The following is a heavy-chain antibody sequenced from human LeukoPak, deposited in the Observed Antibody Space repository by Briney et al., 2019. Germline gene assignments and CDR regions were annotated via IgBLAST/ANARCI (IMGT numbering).Heavy chain of an antibody. V-gene: IGHV3-7*01. CDR1: GFSFRSYW. D-gene: IGHD6-13*01. CDR3: ARDPSPYSSTWYIDY. Sequence: GGSLRLSCSASGFSFRSYWMTWVRRAPGKGLEWVADIKKDGSETYYVDSVKGRFTISRDISKNTLYLQMNTLRAEDTAVYYCARDPSPYSSTWYIDYWGQGTLVTVSS. CDR2: IKKDGSET. J-gene: IGHJ4*02.